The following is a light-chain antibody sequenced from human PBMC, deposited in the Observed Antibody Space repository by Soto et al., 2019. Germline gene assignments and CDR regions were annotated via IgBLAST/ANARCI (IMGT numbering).Light chain of an antibody. Sequence: QSALTQPASVSGSPGQSITISCIGTSSDVGNYELVSWYQQLPGKAPKLIIYEVTKRPSGVPNRFSGSKSGNTASLTISGLLAGDEADYHCCSFAGGSTYVVFGGGTKLTVL. V-gene: IGLV2-23*02. CDR1: SSDVGNYEL. CDR2: EVT. CDR3: CSFAGGSTYVV. J-gene: IGLJ2*01.